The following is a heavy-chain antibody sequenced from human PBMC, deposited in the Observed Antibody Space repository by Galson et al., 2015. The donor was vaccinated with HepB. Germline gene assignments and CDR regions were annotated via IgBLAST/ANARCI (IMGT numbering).Heavy chain of an antibody. CDR1: GFTFSSYA. J-gene: IGHJ3*02. V-gene: IGHV3-64*01. CDR3: AREAYDAFDI. CDR2: ISSNGGST. Sequence: SLRLSCAASGFTFSSYAMHWVRQAPGKGLEYVSAISSNGGSTYYANSVKGRFTISRDNSKNTLYLQMGSLRAEDMAVYYCAREAYDAFDIWGQGTMVTVSS.